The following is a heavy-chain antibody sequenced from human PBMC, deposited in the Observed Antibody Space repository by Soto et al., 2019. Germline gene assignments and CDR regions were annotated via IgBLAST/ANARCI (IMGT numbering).Heavy chain of an antibody. J-gene: IGHJ4*02. V-gene: IGHV3-23*01. CDR1: GFTFSSYA. CDR2: ISGSGGST. D-gene: IGHD1-26*01. CDR3: ARRGSGSYYDY. Sequence: EVQLLESGGGLVQPGGSLRLSCAASGFTFSSYAMRWVRQAPGKGLEWVSAISGSGGSTYYADSVKGRITISRDNSKNTLYLQMNSLRAEDTAVYYCARRGSGSYYDYWGQGTLVTVSS.